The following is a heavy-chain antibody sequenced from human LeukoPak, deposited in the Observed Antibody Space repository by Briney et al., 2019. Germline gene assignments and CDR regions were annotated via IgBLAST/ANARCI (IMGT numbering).Heavy chain of an antibody. J-gene: IGHJ5*02. CDR2: IRYDGSNK. D-gene: IGHD3-3*01. V-gene: IGHV3-30*02. Sequence: PGGSLRLSCAASGFTFSSYGMHWVRQAPGKGLEWVAFIRYDGSNKYYADSVKGRFTISRDNSKNTLYPQMNSLRAEDTAVYYCAKLLDLRLSNWFDPWGQGTLVTVSS. CDR3: AKLLDLRLSNWFDP. CDR1: GFTFSSYG.